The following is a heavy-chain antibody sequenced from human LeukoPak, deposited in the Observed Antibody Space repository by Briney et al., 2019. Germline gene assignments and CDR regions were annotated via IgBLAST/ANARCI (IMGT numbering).Heavy chain of an antibody. J-gene: IGHJ4*02. V-gene: IGHV4-59*01. CDR3: ARDSVEMAIDY. Sequence: SETLSLTCTVSGGSISGYYWIWIRQPPGKGLEWVGYIYYNGNTNYNPSLKSRVTISVDTSKSQFSLNLSSVTAADTAVYYCARDSVEMAIDYWGQGTLVTVSS. D-gene: IGHD5-24*01. CDR1: GGSISGYY. CDR2: IYYNGNT.